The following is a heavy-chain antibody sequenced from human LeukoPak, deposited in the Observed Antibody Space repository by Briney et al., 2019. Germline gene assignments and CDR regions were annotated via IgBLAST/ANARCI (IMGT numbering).Heavy chain of an antibody. J-gene: IGHJ3*02. Sequence: MSSETLSLTCTVSGGSISSSNNYWGWIRQPPGKGLEWIGSIYYTGSTYYSPSLESRLTISVDTPKNHFSLELRSVTAADTAVYYCARDSISYSSFVADAFDIWGQGTMVTVSS. D-gene: IGHD6-6*01. CDR3: ARDSISYSSFVADAFDI. V-gene: IGHV4-39*02. CDR1: GGSISSSNNY. CDR2: IYYTGST.